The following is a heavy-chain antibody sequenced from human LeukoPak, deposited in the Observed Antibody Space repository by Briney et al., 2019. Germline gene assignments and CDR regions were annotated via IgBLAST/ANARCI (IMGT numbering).Heavy chain of an antibody. CDR1: GCTFTSYG. J-gene: IGHJ4*02. CDR2: ISAYNGNT. V-gene: IGHV1-18*04. CDR3: ARGAEPEQWLFLLYFDY. Sequence: ASVKVSCKASGCTFTSYGISWVRQAPGQGLEWMGWISAYNGNTNYAQKLQGRVTMTTDTSTSTAYMELRSLRSDDTAVYYCARGAEPEQWLFLLYFDYWGQGTLVTVSS. D-gene: IGHD6-19*01.